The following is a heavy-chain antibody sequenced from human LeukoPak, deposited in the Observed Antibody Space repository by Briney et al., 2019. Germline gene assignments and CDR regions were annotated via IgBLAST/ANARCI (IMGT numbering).Heavy chain of an antibody. Sequence: SETLSLTCIVSGRSISSYYWSWIRQPPGKGLEWIGYIYYSGCTNYYPSLTSRVTISVDPSNNQFSLKLSSVTAADRAVYYGARGLMMAVAGRGEFHYWGQGTLVTVSS. CDR1: GRSISSYY. J-gene: IGHJ4*02. CDR2: IYYSGCT. V-gene: IGHV4-59*01. CDR3: ARGLMMAVAGRGEFHY. D-gene: IGHD6-13*01.